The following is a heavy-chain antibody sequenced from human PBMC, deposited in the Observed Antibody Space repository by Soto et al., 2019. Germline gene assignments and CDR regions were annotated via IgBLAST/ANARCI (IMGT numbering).Heavy chain of an antibody. J-gene: IGHJ4*01. Sequence: EVQLLESGGGSVQPGGSLRLSCAASGFNFNTQSMSWVRQAPGMGLEWVSAISWSGGSTYYADSVKGRFAISRDNSKNTLSLQINSLRAEDTAVYYCAKPDGATYNFRYWGQGALVIVSA. CDR3: AKPDGATYNFRY. D-gene: IGHD1-1*01. CDR2: ISWSGGST. V-gene: IGHV3-23*01. CDR1: GFNFNTQS.